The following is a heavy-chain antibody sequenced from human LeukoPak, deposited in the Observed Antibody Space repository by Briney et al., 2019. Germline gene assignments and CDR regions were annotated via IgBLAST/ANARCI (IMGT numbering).Heavy chain of an antibody. D-gene: IGHD7-27*01. J-gene: IGHJ3*02. CDR3: AILGINSFDT. V-gene: IGHV3-30*03. Sequence: PGGSLRLSCAVSGFTFSSYGMHWVRQAPGKGLEWVAVISYDGSNKYYADSVKGRFTISRDNSKNTVYLQMNSLTAEDTAVYYCAILGINSFDTGGQGTMVTVSS. CDR2: ISYDGSNK. CDR1: GFTFSSYG.